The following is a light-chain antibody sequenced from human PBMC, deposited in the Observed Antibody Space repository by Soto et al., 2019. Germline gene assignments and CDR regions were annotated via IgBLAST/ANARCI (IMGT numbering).Light chain of an antibody. J-gene: IGKJ4*01. CDR1: QSVSSN. CDR3: QQYNNWPPLT. Sequence: EIVMTQSPATLSVSPGERATLSCRASQSVSSNLAWYQQKPGQAPRLLIYGASTRATGIPARFSGSGSGTEFTLNISSLQSEDFAVYYGQQYNNWPPLTFGGGTKVAIK. CDR2: GAS. V-gene: IGKV3-15*01.